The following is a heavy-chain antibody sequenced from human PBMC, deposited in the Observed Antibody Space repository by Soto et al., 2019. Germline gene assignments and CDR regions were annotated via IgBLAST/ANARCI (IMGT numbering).Heavy chain of an antibody. V-gene: IGHV4-31*03. D-gene: IGHD3-9*01. CDR3: AREHFDWLTPLFDY. J-gene: IGHJ4*02. Sequence: QVQLQESGPGLVKPSQTLSLTCTVSGGSISSANYFWSWIRQHPGKGLEWIGYISYSGSTHYNPSLKSRVTISVDTSKNQFSLKLSSVTAADTAVYYCAREHFDWLTPLFDYWGQGTLVTVSS. CDR1: GGSISSANYF. CDR2: ISYSGST.